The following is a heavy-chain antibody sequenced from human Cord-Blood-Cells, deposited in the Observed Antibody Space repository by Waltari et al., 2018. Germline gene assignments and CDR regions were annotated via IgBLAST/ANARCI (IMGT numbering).Heavy chain of an antibody. CDR2: INPNSGGK. Sequence: QVQLVQSGAEVKKPGASVKVSCKASGYTFTGYYMHWVRQAPGQGLEWMGLINPNSGGKNYAQKLQGRVTMTRDTSISTAYMELSRLRSDDTAVYYCARDRYSSWYYFDYWGQGTLVTVSS. D-gene: IGHD6-13*01. CDR1: GYTFTGYY. V-gene: IGHV1-2*02. CDR3: ARDRYSSWYYFDY. J-gene: IGHJ4*02.